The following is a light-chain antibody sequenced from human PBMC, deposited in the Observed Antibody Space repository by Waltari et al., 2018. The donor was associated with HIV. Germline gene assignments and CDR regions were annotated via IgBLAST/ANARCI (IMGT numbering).Light chain of an antibody. CDR1: SSNIGNNT. J-gene: IGLJ2*01. Sequence: QSVLTQQPSASGTPGQRVTISCSGSSSNIGNNTVHWYQQLPGAAPKLLIYINNQRPSGVPARFSGSKSGTSASLAISGLQSEDEADYYCATWDDSLNGPVFGGGTKLTVL. CDR2: INN. CDR3: ATWDDSLNGPV. V-gene: IGLV1-44*01.